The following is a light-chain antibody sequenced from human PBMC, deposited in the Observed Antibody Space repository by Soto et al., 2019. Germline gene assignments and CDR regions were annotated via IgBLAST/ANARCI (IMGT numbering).Light chain of an antibody. CDR2: DVS. Sequence: HSALTQPASVSGSPGQSITISCTGTSSDVGGYNYVSWYQQQPGKAPKLMIYDVSNRPSGVSNRFSGSKSGNTASLTISGLQAEDEAEYYCSSYTISSPHVVFGGGTKLTVL. V-gene: IGLV2-14*01. CDR3: SSYTISSPHVV. CDR1: SSDVGGYNY. J-gene: IGLJ2*01.